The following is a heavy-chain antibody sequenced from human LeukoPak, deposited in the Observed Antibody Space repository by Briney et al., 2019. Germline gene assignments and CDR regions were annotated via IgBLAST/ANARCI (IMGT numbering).Heavy chain of an antibody. D-gene: IGHD6-13*01. V-gene: IGHV3-11*01. J-gene: IGHJ4*02. CDR1: GFTFSDSY. CDR3: ARDPSSSGYYFDY. Sequence: GGSLRLSCAASGFTFSDSYMNWIRQAPGKGLEWLSYISGSGLTIYYSDSVKGRFTISRDNAKNSLYLHMNSLRAEDTAFYYCARDPSSSGYYFDYWGRGTLVTVSS. CDR2: ISGSGLTI.